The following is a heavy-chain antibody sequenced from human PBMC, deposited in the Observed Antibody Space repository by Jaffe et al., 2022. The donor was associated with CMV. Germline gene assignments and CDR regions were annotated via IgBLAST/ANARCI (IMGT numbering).Heavy chain of an antibody. CDR2: ISSSSSYT. V-gene: IGHV3-11*06. D-gene: IGHD6-6*01. J-gene: IGHJ4*02. Sequence: QVQLVESGGGLVKPGGSLRLSCAASGFTFSDYYMSWIRQAPGKGLEWVSYISSSSSYTNYADSVKGRFTISRDNAKNSLYLQMNSLRAEDTAVYYCAMEAHSSSRGNFDYWGQGTLVTVSS. CDR3: AMEAHSSSRGNFDY. CDR1: GFTFSDYY.